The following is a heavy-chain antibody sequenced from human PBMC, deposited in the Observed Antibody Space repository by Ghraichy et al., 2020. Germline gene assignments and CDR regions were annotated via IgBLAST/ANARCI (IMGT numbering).Heavy chain of an antibody. V-gene: IGHV1-69*06. CDR2: IIPIFSTG. D-gene: IGHD2-8*01. Sequence: SVKVSCKSSGGTFSNYTFNWVRQAPGQGLEWMGGIIPIFSTGTNAQKFQDRVTITADKSTSTTYMELSSLRSEDTAVYYCARSPMLSEGHMDVWGKGTTVTVSS. CDR3: ARSPMLSEGHMDV. J-gene: IGHJ6*03. CDR1: GGTFSNYT.